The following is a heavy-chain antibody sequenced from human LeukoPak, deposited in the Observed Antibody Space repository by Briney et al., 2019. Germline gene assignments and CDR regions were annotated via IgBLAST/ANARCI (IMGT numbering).Heavy chain of an antibody. CDR2: VSRFGGTT. CDR1: GFTFDSYA. CDR3: VKRVGSRWSNNRFDP. Sequence: PGGSLRLSCAASGFTFDSYAMSWVRQAPGKELEWVSAVSRFGGTTYYADSAKGRFTISRDNSNNTVYLQMNSLRVGDTALYYCVKRVGSRWSNNRFDPWGQGTLVTVS. V-gene: IGHV3-23*01. D-gene: IGHD6-13*01. J-gene: IGHJ5*02.